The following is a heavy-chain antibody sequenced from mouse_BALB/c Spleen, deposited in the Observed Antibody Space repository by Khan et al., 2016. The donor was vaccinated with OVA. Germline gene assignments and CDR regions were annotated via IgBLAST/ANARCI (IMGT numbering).Heavy chain of an antibody. CDR2: IWGDGNT. D-gene: IGHD2-1*01. CDR3: AKETWGNYVGMDY. CDR1: GFSLSSNG. J-gene: IGHJ4*01. V-gene: IGHV2-3*01. Sequence: QVQLKQSGPGLAAPSQSLSITCTVSGFSLSSNGVSWVRQPPGKGLEWLGVIWGDGNTNYHSPLKSRLNISKDNSKSQVFLKLNSLQTEDTATYYCAKETWGNYVGMDYWGQGTSVTVSS.